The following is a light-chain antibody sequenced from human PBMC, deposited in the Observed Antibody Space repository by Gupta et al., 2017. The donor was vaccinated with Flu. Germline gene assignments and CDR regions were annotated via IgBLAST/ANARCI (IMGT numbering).Light chain of an antibody. J-gene: IGKJ2*01. CDR3: RQARQTPRYT. CDR1: QSRLHSNGYNY. CDR2: LGS. V-gene: IGKV2-28*01. Sequence: DIVMTQSPLSLPVTPGEPASISCRSSQSRLHSNGYNYLDWYLQKPGQSPQLLIYLGSNRDAGVPDRFSGSGSGTDFTMKSSRGEEEDVGVYYCRQARQTPRYTFGQGTKLEIK.